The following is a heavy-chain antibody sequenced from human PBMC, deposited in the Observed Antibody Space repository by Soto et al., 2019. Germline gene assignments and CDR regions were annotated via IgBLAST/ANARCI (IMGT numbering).Heavy chain of an antibody. CDR1: GFTVSNNF. J-gene: IGHJ4*02. Sequence: VQLVESGGGLIQAGGSLRLSCAVSGFTVSNNFMMWVRQTPGKGLEWVSLIYSGGSISYADSVKGRFTISRDGSMNMLYLQMNSLTAEDTAVYYCARDGNGQRGSPHWGQGTLVTVSS. CDR3: ARDGNGQRGSPH. CDR2: IYSGGSI. V-gene: IGHV3-53*02. D-gene: IGHD3-16*01.